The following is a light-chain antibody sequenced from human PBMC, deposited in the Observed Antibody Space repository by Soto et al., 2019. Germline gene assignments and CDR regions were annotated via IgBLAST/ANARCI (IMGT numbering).Light chain of an antibody. J-gene: IGLJ1*01. Sequence: QSALTQPASVSGSPGQSITISCTGTSSDVGGYNYVSWYQQHPGKAPKLMIYEVSNRPSGVSNRFSGSKSGNTASLTISGLQAEDEAAYYCSSYTSSSTYVFGTGTRSPS. CDR2: EVS. CDR3: SSYTSSSTYV. V-gene: IGLV2-14*01. CDR1: SSDVGGYNY.